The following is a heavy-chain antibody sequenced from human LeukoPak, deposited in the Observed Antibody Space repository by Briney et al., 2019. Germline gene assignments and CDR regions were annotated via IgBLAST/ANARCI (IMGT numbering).Heavy chain of an antibody. V-gene: IGHV4-39*07. J-gene: IGHJ4*02. CDR2: IYYSGST. CDR1: GGSISSSSYY. D-gene: IGHD2-8*01. Sequence: SETLSLTCTVSGGSISSSSYYWGWIRQPPGKGLEWIGSIYYSGSTYYNPSLKSRVTISVDTSKNQFSLKLSSVTAADTAVYYCASYVLMVYATIFNYFDYWGQGTLVTVSS. CDR3: ASYVLMVYATIFNYFDY.